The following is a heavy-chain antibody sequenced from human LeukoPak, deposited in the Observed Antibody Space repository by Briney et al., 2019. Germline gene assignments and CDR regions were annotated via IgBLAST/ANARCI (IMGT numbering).Heavy chain of an antibody. V-gene: IGHV3-30-3*01. CDR3: ARDGYGKGALDY. D-gene: IGHD6-13*01. J-gene: IGHJ4*02. CDR2: ISYDGSNK. CDR1: GITVSTNY. Sequence: PGGSLRLSCAASGITVSTNYMSWVRQAPGKGLEWVAVISYDGSNKYYADSVKGRFTISRDNSKNTLYLQMNSLRAEDTAVYYCARDGYGKGALDYWGQGTLVTVSS.